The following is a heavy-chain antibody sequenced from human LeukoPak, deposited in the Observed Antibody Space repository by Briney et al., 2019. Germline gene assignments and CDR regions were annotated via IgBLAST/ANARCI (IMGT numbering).Heavy chain of an antibody. D-gene: IGHD5-24*01. J-gene: IGHJ4*02. V-gene: IGHV4-61*08. CDR2: IYYSGST. CDR3: ARVQGDGDGRDYFDY. CDR1: GGSISSGGYY. Sequence: SETLSLTCTVSGGSISSGGYYWSWIRQPPGKGLEWIGYIYYSGSTNYNPSLKSRVTISVDTSKNQFSLKLSSVTAADTAVYYCARVQGDGDGRDYFDYWGQGTLVTVSS.